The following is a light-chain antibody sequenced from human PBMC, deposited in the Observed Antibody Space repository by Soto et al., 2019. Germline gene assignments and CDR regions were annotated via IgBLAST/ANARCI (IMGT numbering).Light chain of an antibody. V-gene: IGLV2-14*01. J-gene: IGLJ3*02. CDR3: SSHTSGSTRV. CDR2: EVT. CDR1: SGDVGGYDY. Sequence: QSALTQPASVSGSPGQSIAISCTGTSGDVGGYDYVSWYQQHPDKAPKLMIYEVTKRPSWVSNRFSGSKSGNTASLTISGLQPKGEVDYFCSSHTSGSTRVFGRGTKLTVL.